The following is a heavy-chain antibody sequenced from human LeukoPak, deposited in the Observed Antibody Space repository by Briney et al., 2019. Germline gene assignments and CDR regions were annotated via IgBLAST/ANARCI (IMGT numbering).Heavy chain of an antibody. D-gene: IGHD6-19*01. CDR3: ARKGQWLVLEY. CDR1: GGSISSSSYY. CDR2: IYYSGST. Sequence: SETLSLTCTVSGGSISSSSYYWGWIRQPPGKGLERIGSIYYSGSTYYNPSLKSRVTISVDTSKNQFSLKLSSVTAADTAVYYCARKGQWLVLEYWGQGTLVTVSS. J-gene: IGHJ4*02. V-gene: IGHV4-39*01.